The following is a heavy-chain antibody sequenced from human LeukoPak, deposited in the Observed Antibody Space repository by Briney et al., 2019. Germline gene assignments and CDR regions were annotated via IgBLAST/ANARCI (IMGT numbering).Heavy chain of an antibody. Sequence: GGSLRLSCAASGFTFSSYAMNWVRQAPGKGLEWVSGFSGNGGSIYYADSVKGRFTISRDNAKNSLYLQMNSLRAEDTAVYYCARPRTYYYGSGSYIYWGQGTLVTVSS. D-gene: IGHD3-10*01. CDR2: FSGNGGSI. J-gene: IGHJ4*02. CDR3: ARPRTYYYGSGSYIY. CDR1: GFTFSSYA. V-gene: IGHV3-23*01.